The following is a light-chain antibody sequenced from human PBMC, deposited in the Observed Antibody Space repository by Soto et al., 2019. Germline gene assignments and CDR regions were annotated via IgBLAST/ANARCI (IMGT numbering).Light chain of an antibody. V-gene: IGKV3-20*01. J-gene: IGKJ4*01. CDR2: GAS. Sequence: IVLTQSPGTLSLSPGERATLSCRASQSVSSSYLAWYQQKPCQAPRLLIYGASSRATGIPDRFSGSGSGTDFTFTISRLEPEDFAVYSCQQYGSSPRTFGGGTKVEIK. CDR3: QQYGSSPRT. CDR1: QSVSSSY.